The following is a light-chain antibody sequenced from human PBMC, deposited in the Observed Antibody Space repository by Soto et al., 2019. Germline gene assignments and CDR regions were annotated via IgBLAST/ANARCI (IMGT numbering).Light chain of an antibody. CDR3: CSYAGTFYA. V-gene: IGLV2-11*01. CDR1: SSDFGGYNY. CDR2: DVS. J-gene: IGLJ1*01. Sequence: QSVLTQPRSVSGSPGQSVTISCTGTSSDFGGYNYVSWYQHHPGKAPKLMIYDVSERPSGVPDRFSGSKSGNTAFLTISGLQAEDEADYYCCSYAGTFYAFGTGTKVTVL.